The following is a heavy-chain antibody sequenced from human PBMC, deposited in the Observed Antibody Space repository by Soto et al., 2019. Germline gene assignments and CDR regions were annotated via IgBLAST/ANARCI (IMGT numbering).Heavy chain of an antibody. CDR3: ASMYGSGSYYKKPYYYYGMDV. J-gene: IGHJ6*02. Sequence: SDTLSHTYNRSGRSIRNSSYYWSWIRQPPGKGMEWIGSIYYSGSTYYNPSLKSRVTISVDTSKNQFSLKLSSVTAADTAVYYCASMYGSGSYYKKPYYYYGMDVWGQGTTVT. CDR1: GRSIRNSSYY. D-gene: IGHD3-10*01. CDR2: IYYSGST. V-gene: IGHV4-39*01.